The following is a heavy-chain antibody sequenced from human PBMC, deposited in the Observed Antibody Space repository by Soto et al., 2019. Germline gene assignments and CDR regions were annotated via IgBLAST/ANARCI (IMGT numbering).Heavy chain of an antibody. V-gene: IGHV4-61*01. CDR2: IYYSGST. D-gene: IGHD4-17*01. Sequence: QVQLQESGPGLVKPSETLSLTCTVSGGSVSSGSHYWSWIRQPPGKGLEWIANIYYSGSTNYNPSLKSRVTISVDTSKNQVSLKLSSVTAADTAVYFCARYGDYVISFDFWGQGTLVTVSS. CDR1: GGSVSSGSHY. CDR3: ARYGDYVISFDF. J-gene: IGHJ4*02.